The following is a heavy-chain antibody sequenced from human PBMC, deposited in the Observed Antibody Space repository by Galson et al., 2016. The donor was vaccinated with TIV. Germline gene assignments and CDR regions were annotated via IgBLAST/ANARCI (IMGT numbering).Heavy chain of an antibody. CDR2: IVPMFGIS. CDR1: GGSFTSYA. D-gene: IGHD4-17*01. J-gene: IGHJ6*03. V-gene: IGHV1-69*13. CDR3: ARGGWSGDPGDYHYYYMDV. Sequence: SVKVSCKASGGSFTSYAISWVRQAPGQGLEWMGAIVPMFGISTYAQKFQGRVTITADESTSTDYMELSSLRSQDTAVYYCARGGWSGDPGDYHYYYMDVWGKGTTVTVS.